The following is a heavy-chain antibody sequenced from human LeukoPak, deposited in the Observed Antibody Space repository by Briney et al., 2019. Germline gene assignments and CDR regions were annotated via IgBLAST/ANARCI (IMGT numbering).Heavy chain of an antibody. CDR2: IWYDGSNK. D-gene: IGHD6-19*01. V-gene: IGHV3-33*01. CDR3: ARDPSVAGIFDY. Sequence: GGSLRLSCAASGFTFSRYGMHWVRQAPGKGLEWVAVIWYDGSNKYYADSVKGRFTISRDNSKNTLYLQMNSLRAEDTAVYYCARDPSVAGIFDYWGQGTLVTVSS. CDR1: GFTFSRYG. J-gene: IGHJ4*02.